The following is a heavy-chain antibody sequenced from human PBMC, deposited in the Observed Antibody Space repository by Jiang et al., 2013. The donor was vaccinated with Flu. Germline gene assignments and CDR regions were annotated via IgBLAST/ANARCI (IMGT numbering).Heavy chain of an antibody. J-gene: IGHJ6*02. Sequence: KGLEWIGYIYYSGSTNYNPSLKSRVTISVDTSKNQFSLKLSSVTAADTAVYYCARDGGHYDILTGYYISSNYYGMDVWGQGTTVTVSS. CDR3: ARDGGHYDILTGYYISSNYYGMDV. D-gene: IGHD3-9*01. CDR2: IYYSGST. V-gene: IGHV4-59*01.